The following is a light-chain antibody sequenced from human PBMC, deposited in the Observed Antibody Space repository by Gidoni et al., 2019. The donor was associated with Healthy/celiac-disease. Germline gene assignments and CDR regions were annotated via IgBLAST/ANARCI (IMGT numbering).Light chain of an antibody. J-gene: IGKJ1*01. CDR1: QRVSSCY. Sequence: EIVFTQSPGTLSLSPGEIATLSCRASQRVSSCYLAWYQQKPGQAPRLLIYGASSRATGIPDRFSGSGSGTDFTLTISRLEPEDFAVYYCQQYGSSPWTFGQGPKVEIK. CDR3: QQYGSSPWT. V-gene: IGKV3-20*01. CDR2: GAS.